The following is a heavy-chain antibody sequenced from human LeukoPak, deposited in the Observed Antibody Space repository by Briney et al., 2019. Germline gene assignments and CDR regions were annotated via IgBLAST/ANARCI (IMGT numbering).Heavy chain of an antibody. Sequence: GGSLRLSCAASGFTFSSYSMNWVRQAPGKGLEGVSSISSSSSYIYYADSVKGRFTISRDNAKNSLYLQMNSLRAEDTAVYYCARDSDAGGFDYWGQGTLVTVSS. CDR1: GFTFSSYS. V-gene: IGHV3-21*01. CDR2: ISSSSSYI. CDR3: ARDSDAGGFDY. D-gene: IGHD1-1*01. J-gene: IGHJ4*02.